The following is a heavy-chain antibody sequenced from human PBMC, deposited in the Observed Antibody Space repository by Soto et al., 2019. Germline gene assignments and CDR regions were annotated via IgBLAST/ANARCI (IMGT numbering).Heavy chain of an antibody. Sequence: EVQLLESGGGLVQPGGSLRLSCAASGFTFRSYAMNWVRQAPGKGLEWVSAISGSAGSTYYADSVKGRFTISIDTSKNGLYLQMNSLRAEDTAVYYCARGNSWSPALVLDIWGQGTMVTVSS. J-gene: IGHJ3*02. CDR2: ISGSAGST. D-gene: IGHD1-7*01. CDR3: ARGNSWSPALVLDI. CDR1: GFTFRSYA. V-gene: IGHV3-23*01.